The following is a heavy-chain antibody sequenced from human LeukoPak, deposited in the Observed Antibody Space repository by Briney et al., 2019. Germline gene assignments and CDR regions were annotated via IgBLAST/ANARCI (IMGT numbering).Heavy chain of an antibody. D-gene: IGHD6-19*01. CDR1: GVTFSSYA. CDR2: ISYDGSNK. CDR3: ARDLPPYSSGWSVYGMDV. J-gene: IGHJ6*02. Sequence: PGRSLRLSCAASGVTFSSYAMHWVRQAPGKGLEWVAVISYDGSNKYYADSVKGRFTIPRDNSKNTLYLQMNSLRAEDTAVYYCARDLPPYSSGWSVYGMDVWGQGTTVTVSS. V-gene: IGHV3-30-3*01.